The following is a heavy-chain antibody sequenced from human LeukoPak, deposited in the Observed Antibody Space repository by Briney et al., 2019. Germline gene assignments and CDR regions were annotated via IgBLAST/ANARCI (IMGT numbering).Heavy chain of an antibody. J-gene: IGHJ6*02. Sequence: PGGSLRLSCAASGFTFSSYAMHWVRQAPGKGLEWVAVISYDGSNKYYADSVKGRFTISRDNSKNTLYLQMNSLRAEDTAVYYCAREASSGWGYYYYYGMDVWGQGTTVTVSS. CDR3: AREASSGWGYYYYYGMDV. CDR1: GFTFSSYA. CDR2: ISYDGSNK. V-gene: IGHV3-30-3*01. D-gene: IGHD6-19*01.